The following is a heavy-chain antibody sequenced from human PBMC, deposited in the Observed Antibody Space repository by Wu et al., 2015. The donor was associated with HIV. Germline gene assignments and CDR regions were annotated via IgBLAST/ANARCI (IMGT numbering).Heavy chain of an antibody. CDR1: GYTFTSYD. V-gene: IGHV1-8*01. Sequence: QVQLVQSGAEVKKPGASVKVSCKASGYTFTSYDIDWVRQATGQGLEWMGWMNPNSGNTGYAQKFQGRVTMTRNTSISTAYMELSSLRSEDTAVYYCARGYGVFRPGHKGYYGMDVWGQGTTVTVSS. J-gene: IGHJ6*02. D-gene: IGHD3-10*01. CDR2: MNPNSGNT. CDR3: ARGYGVFRPGHKGYYGMDV.